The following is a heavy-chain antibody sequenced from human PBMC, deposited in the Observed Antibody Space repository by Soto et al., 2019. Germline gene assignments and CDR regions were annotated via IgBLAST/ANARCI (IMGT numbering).Heavy chain of an antibody. CDR3: ARGYCGGDCHHDY. CDR1: GGTFSSYA. Sequence: QVQLVQSGAEVKKPGSSVKVSCKASGGTFSSYAISWVRQAPGQGLEWMGGIIPSFGTANYAQKYQGRVTITADESTSTDYMEVSSLRSEDTAVYYCARGYCGGDCHHDYWGKGTLVTVSS. CDR2: IIPSFGTA. V-gene: IGHV1-69*01. D-gene: IGHD2-21*02. J-gene: IGHJ4*02.